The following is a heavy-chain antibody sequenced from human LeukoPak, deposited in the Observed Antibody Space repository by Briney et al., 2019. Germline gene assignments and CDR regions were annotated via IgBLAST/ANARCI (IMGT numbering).Heavy chain of an antibody. V-gene: IGHV3-11*01. CDR2: IIPSGTTT. CDR3: ASDIVAPGLHFEY. Sequence: GGSLRLSCAASGFTFSDFYMTWIRQAPGKGLEWVSYIIPSGTTTYYADSVKGRFTISRDNAKNSLYLQMNSLRAEDTAVYYCASDIVAPGLHFEYWGQGTLVTVSS. D-gene: IGHD6-13*01. CDR1: GFTFSDFY. J-gene: IGHJ4*02.